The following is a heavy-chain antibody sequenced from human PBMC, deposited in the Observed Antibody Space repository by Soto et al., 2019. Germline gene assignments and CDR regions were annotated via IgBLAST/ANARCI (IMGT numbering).Heavy chain of an antibody. CDR1: GFTVSSYA. CDR3: ASTLLPIGPDFDWFVWFDY. V-gene: IGHV3-23*01. CDR2: ISGSGGST. D-gene: IGHD3-9*01. J-gene: IGHJ4*02. Sequence: GGSLRLSCAASGFTVSSYAMSWVRQAPGKGLEWVSAISGSGGSTYYADSVKGRFTISRDNSKNTLYLQMNSLRAEDTAVYYCASTLLPIGPDFDWFVWFDYWGQGTLVTVSS.